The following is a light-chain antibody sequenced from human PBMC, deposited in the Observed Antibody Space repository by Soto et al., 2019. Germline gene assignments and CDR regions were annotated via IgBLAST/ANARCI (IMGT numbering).Light chain of an antibody. J-gene: IGKJ1*01. CDR3: LQVYSFPRT. CDR2: SAS. V-gene: IGKV1-12*01. Sequence: IQMTQSPTSLSASIGDRVTITCLASQGSGGRWAWFQQKPGKAPQSLIHSASTLASGVPSRFSGSGSGTDFILTINTLQPEDVATYYCLQVYSFPRTFGQGTKV. CDR1: QGSGGR.